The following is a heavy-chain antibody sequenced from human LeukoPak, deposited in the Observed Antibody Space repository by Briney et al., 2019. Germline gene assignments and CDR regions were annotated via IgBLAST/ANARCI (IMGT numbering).Heavy chain of an antibody. Sequence: GGSLRLSCADSGFTFSSYWMHWVRQAPGKGLVWVSRINSDGNSISYADSVKGRFTISRDNAKNTLYLQMNSLRAEDTAVYYCARETGKRGMDVWGQGTTVTVSS. D-gene: IGHD1-1*01. J-gene: IGHJ6*02. CDR1: GFTFSSYW. V-gene: IGHV3-74*01. CDR2: INSDGNSI. CDR3: ARETGKRGMDV.